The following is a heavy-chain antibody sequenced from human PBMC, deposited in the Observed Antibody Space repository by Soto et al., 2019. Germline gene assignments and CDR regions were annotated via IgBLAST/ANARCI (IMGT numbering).Heavy chain of an antibody. CDR2: ISAYNGNT. V-gene: IGHV1-18*01. J-gene: IGHJ6*02. CDR1: GYTFTNYA. Sequence: ASVKVSCKASGYTFTNYAIIWVRQAPGQGLEWMGWISAYNGNTNYAQKFQGRVTMTTDTSTSTAYMELRSLRSDDTAVYYCARGYSCSWTPPSSYYGMDVWGQGTTVTVSS. CDR3: ARGYSCSWTPPSSYYGMDV. D-gene: IGHD6-13*01.